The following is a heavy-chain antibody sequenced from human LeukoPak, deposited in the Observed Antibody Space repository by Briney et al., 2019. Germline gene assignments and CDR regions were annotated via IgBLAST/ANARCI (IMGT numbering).Heavy chain of an antibody. CDR1: GYTLTELS. D-gene: IGHD3-9*01. Sequence: ASVKVSCKVSGYTLTELSMHWVRQAPGKGLEWMGGFDPEDGETIYAQKFQGRVTMTEDTSTDTAYMELSSLRSEDTAVYYCATDQSATGSAPNAFDIWGQGTMVTVSS. CDR2: FDPEDGET. CDR3: ATDQSATGSAPNAFDI. V-gene: IGHV1-24*01. J-gene: IGHJ3*02.